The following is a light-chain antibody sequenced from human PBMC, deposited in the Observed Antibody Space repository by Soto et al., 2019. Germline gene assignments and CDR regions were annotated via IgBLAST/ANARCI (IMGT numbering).Light chain of an antibody. V-gene: IGLV2-23*01. Sequence: QSVLTQPASVSGSPGQSITISCTGTSSDVGSYNLVSWYQQHPGKAPKLMIYEGSKRPSGVSNRLSGSKSGNTASLTISGLQAEDEADYYCCSYAGSSTFYVFGTGTKVTVL. CDR2: EGS. J-gene: IGLJ1*01. CDR1: SSDVGSYNL. CDR3: CSYAGSSTFYV.